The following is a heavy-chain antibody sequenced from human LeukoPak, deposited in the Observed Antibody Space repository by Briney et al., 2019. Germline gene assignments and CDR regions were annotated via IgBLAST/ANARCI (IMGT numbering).Heavy chain of an antibody. D-gene: IGHD3-3*01. CDR2: IYYSGST. CDR3: ARDKGGYYPQPFDH. Sequence: SETLSLTCTVSGGSISSYYWSWIRQPPGKGLEWIGYIYYSGSTNYNPSLKSRVTISVDTSKNQFSLKLSSVTAADTAVYYCARDKGGYYPQPFDHWGQGTLVTVSS. J-gene: IGHJ4*02. V-gene: IGHV4-59*01. CDR1: GGSISSYY.